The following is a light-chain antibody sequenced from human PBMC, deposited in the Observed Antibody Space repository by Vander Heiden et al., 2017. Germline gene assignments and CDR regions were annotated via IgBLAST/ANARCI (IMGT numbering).Light chain of an antibody. CDR1: QSVFYSSNNKNY. CDR3: QQYYSIPPT. Sequence: DIARTQSPDSLAVSLGERATINCKSSQSVFYSSNNKNYLAWYQQKPGQPPKLLIDWASTRASGVPDRFSGSGSETDFTLTITSLQAEDVAVYYCQQYYSIPPTFGQGTKLEI. J-gene: IGKJ2*01. V-gene: IGKV4-1*01. CDR2: WAS.